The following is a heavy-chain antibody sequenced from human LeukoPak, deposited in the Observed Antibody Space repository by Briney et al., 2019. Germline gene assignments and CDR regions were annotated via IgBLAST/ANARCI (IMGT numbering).Heavy chain of an antibody. Sequence: GGSLRLPCAASGHSFRSYAMRWVRQAPGKGLEWVAVISYDGSNKYFADSVKGRFTISRDNSKNTLYLQMNSLRTEDSAVYYCARNPVALYYFDYWGQGTLVTVSS. D-gene: IGHD6-19*01. V-gene: IGHV3-30-3*01. CDR1: GHSFRSYA. CDR2: ISYDGSNK. J-gene: IGHJ4*02. CDR3: ARNPVALYYFDY.